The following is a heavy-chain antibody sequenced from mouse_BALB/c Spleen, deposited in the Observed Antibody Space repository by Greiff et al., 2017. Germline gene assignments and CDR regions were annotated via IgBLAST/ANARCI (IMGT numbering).Heavy chain of an antibody. J-gene: IGHJ2*01. D-gene: IGHD2-4*01. CDR3: ARSGIRITTKGPFDY. V-gene: IGHV1S34*01. CDR2: ISCYNGAT. Sequence: LVKTGASVKISCKASGYSFTGYYMHWVKQSHGKSLEWIGYISCYNGATSYNQKFKGKATFTVDTSSSTAYMQFNSLTSEDSAVYYCARSGIRITTKGPFDYWGQGTTLTVSS. CDR1: GYSFTGYY.